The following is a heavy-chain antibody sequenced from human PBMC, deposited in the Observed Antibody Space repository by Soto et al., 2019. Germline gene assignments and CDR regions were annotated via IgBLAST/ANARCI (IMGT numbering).Heavy chain of an antibody. CDR1: GYTFSDFY. CDR2: INPTRGGT. Sequence: QVQLVQSGAEVKKPGASVRVSCKASGYTFSDFYLHWVRQAPGHGLEWVGWINPTRGGTNYAQKFRDRVTVTADPSISTAYMEFSRLSSDDTAVYYCAKGVTAATSGSLSHFDTWGQGTVVTVSS. V-gene: IGHV1-2*02. J-gene: IGHJ4*02. D-gene: IGHD6-19*01. CDR3: AKGVTAATSGSLSHFDT.